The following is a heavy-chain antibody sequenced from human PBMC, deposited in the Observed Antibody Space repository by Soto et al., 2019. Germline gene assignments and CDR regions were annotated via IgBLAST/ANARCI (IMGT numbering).Heavy chain of an antibody. CDR1: GFTFSSYD. D-gene: IGHD5-12*01. Sequence: EVQLVESGGGLVQPGGSLRLSCAASGFTFSSYDMHWVRQATGKGLEWVSAIGTAGDTYYPGSVKGRFTISRENAKNSLYLQMNSLRAEDTAVYYCARAGRDGYNHFAYWGQGTLVTVSS. CDR2: IGTAGDT. CDR3: ARAGRDGYNHFAY. J-gene: IGHJ4*02. V-gene: IGHV3-13*01.